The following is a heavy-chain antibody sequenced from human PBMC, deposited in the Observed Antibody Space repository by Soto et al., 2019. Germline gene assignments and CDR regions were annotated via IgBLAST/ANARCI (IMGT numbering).Heavy chain of an antibody. CDR2: IYTSGST. D-gene: IGHD1-26*01. V-gene: IGHV4-4*07. Sequence: QVQLQESGPGLVKPSETLSLTCTVSGDSMTKYYWSWIRHPAGKGLEWIGRIYTSGSTNYNPSLKSRVTMSIDTSNNHFSLKLKSVTAADTAVYYCARTVGAAYYFDFWGQGALVTVSS. J-gene: IGHJ4*02. CDR1: GDSMTKYY. CDR3: ARTVGAAYYFDF.